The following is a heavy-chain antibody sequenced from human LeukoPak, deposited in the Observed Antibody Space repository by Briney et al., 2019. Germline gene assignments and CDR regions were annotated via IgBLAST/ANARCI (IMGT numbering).Heavy chain of an antibody. CDR3: ARGPPPDFDY. J-gene: IGHJ4*02. CDR2: IYTSGST. V-gene: IGHV4-4*07. Sequence: SETLSLTCTVSGGSISNYYWSWVRQPAGKGLEWIGRIYTSGSTDYNPSLKSRVTMSVDTSKNHFSLRLTSVTAADTAVYYCARGPPPDFDYWGQGTLVTVSS. CDR1: GGSISNYY.